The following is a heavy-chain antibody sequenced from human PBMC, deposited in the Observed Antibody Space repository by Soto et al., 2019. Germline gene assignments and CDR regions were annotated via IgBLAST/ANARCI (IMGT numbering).Heavy chain of an antibody. CDR2: INPNSGDT. D-gene: IGHD1-26*01. J-gene: IGHJ4*02. CDR1: GYTFNAYY. CDR3: AGDPRPFYSFDY. Sequence: GASVKVSCKASGYTFNAYYIHWVRQAPGQGLEWVGRINPNSGDTTYTQKFEGRVTMTRDTSISTAYLELTGLRSDDTAIYYCAGDPRPFYSFDYLGRGTLVTVSS. V-gene: IGHV1-2*02.